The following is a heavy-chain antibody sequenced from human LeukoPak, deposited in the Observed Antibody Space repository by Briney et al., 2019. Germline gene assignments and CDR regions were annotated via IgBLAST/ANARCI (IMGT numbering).Heavy chain of an antibody. Sequence: ASVKVSCKASGGTFSSYAISWVRQAPGQGLEWMGGIIPIFGTANYAQKFQGRVTITADESTSTAYMELSSLRSEDTAVYYCARDRGYSGSTSRLGLTFDYWGQGTLVTVSS. CDR2: IIPIFGTA. CDR3: ARDRGYSGSTSRLGLTFDY. V-gene: IGHV1-69*13. D-gene: IGHD5-12*01. J-gene: IGHJ4*02. CDR1: GGTFSSYA.